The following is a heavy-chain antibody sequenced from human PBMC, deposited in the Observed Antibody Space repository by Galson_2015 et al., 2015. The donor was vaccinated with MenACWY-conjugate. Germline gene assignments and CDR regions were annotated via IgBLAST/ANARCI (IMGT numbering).Heavy chain of an antibody. Sequence: SLRLSCAASGFTFSSYAMSWVRQAPGKGLEWVSAISGSSGSTYYADSVKGRFTISRDNSKNTLYLQMNSLRAEDTAVYYCAKGQGGVVIPVGFYYWGQGTLVTVSS. CDR3: AKGQGGVVIPVGFYY. V-gene: IGHV3-23*01. D-gene: IGHD3-3*01. CDR2: ISGSSGST. J-gene: IGHJ4*02. CDR1: GFTFSSYA.